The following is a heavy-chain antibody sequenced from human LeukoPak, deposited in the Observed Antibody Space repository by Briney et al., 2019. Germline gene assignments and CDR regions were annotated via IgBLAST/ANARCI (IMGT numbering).Heavy chain of an antibody. CDR2: FDPEDGET. V-gene: IGHV1-24*01. CDR1: GYTLTELS. J-gene: IGHJ3*02. CDR3: VRDEFRGTFMNCGGDCYYPEDAFDI. D-gene: IGHD2-21*02. Sequence: GASVKVSCKVSGYTLTELSMHWVRQAPGKGLEWMGGFDPEDGETIYAQKFQGRVTMTEDTSTDTAYMELSSLRSDDTAVYYCVRDEFRGTFMNCGGDCYYPEDAFDIWGQGTMVTVSS.